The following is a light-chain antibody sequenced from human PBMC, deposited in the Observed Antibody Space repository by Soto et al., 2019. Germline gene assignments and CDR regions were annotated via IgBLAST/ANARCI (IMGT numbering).Light chain of an antibody. CDR3: QQSYSPRFT. CDR2: AAS. Sequence: DIQMTQSPSSLSASVGDRVTITCRTSQTISTYLNWYQQKPGKAPKLLIYAASSLQSGVPSRFSGSGSGTDFTLTISSLQPEDFATYYCQQSYSPRFTFGGGTKVDIK. V-gene: IGKV1-39*01. CDR1: QTISTY. J-gene: IGKJ4*01.